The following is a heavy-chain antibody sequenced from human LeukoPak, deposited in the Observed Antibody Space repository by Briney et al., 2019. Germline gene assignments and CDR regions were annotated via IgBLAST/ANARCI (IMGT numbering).Heavy chain of an antibody. V-gene: IGHV4-34*01. CDR2: TNHGGST. J-gene: IGHJ4*02. CDR1: GGPFSGSY. D-gene: IGHD6-13*01. Sequence: SETLSLTCAVSGGPFSGSYWTWIRRPPGKGLEWIGETNHGGSTTYNPSLKSRVTISVDTSNNHFALRLSSVTAADSAVYYCTLHSSWAHYFDYWGQGTLVTVSS. CDR3: TLHSSWAHYFDY.